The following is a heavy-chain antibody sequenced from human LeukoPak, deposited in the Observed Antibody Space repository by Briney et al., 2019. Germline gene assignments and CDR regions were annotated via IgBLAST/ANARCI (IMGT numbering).Heavy chain of an antibody. V-gene: IGHV3-11*06. CDR2: ISSSSSYT. CDR1: GFTFSDYY. J-gene: IGHJ5*02. D-gene: IGHD1-1*01. CDR3: ARDRNDGWFDP. Sequence: GGSLRLSRAASGFTFSDYYMSWIRQAPGKGLEWVSYISSSSSYTNYADSVKGRFTISRDNAKNSLYLQMNSLRAEDTAVYYCARDRNDGWFDPWGQGTLVTVSS.